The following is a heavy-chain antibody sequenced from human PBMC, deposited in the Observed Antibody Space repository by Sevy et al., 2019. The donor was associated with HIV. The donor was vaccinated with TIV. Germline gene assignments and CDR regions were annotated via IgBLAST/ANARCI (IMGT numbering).Heavy chain of an antibody. V-gene: IGHV3-48*03. Sequence: GESLKISCTASGFPFGSYEMNWVRQAPGKGLERVSYISNSGSAKYYSDSVRGRFTISRDNAKNSLYLQMNSLRAEDTAVYYCARDLPPSATTVAHFDYWGRGTLVTVSS. CDR1: GFPFGSYE. CDR3: ARDLPPSATTVAHFDY. J-gene: IGHJ4*02. CDR2: ISNSGSAK. D-gene: IGHD4-17*01.